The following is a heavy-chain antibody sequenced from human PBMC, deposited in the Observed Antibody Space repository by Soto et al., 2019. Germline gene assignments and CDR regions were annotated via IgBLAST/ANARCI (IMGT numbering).Heavy chain of an antibody. CDR1: GFTFSSYW. J-gene: IGHJ4*02. CDR3: AGRRGSSSFPFDY. CDR2: IKQDGSEK. Sequence: GGSLRLSCAASGFTFSSYWMSWVRQAPGKGLEWVANIKQDGSEKYYVDSVKGRFTISRDNAKNSLYLQMNSLRAEDTAVYYCAGRRGSSSFPFDYWGQGTLVTVSS. V-gene: IGHV3-7*01. D-gene: IGHD6-6*01.